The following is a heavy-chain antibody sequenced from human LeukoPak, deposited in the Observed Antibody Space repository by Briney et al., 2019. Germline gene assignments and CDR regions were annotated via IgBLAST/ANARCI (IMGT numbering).Heavy chain of an antibody. Sequence: PGGSLRLSCTASGITFSSYAMSWVRQAPGQGLELVSAISGSGGSTYYADSVKGRFTISRDNSKNTLYLQMNSLRAEDTAVYYCAKSHGWFDDYYYMDVWGKGTTVTVSS. D-gene: IGHD2-15*01. CDR3: AKSHGWFDDYYYMDV. CDR2: ISGSGGST. CDR1: GITFSSYA. V-gene: IGHV3-23*01. J-gene: IGHJ6*03.